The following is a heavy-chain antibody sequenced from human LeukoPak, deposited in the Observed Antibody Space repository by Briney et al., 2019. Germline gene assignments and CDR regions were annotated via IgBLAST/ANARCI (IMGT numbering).Heavy chain of an antibody. CDR3: ARGGLTIFYHEQFDY. V-gene: IGHV4-34*01. CDR1: GGSFSGYY. J-gene: IGHJ4*02. D-gene: IGHD3-3*01. CDR2: INHSGST. Sequence: SETLSLTCAVYGGSFSGYYWSWIRQPLGKGLEWIGEINHSGSTNYNPSLKSRVTISVDTSKNQFSLKLSSVTAADTAVYYCARGGLTIFYHEQFDYWGQGTLVTVSS.